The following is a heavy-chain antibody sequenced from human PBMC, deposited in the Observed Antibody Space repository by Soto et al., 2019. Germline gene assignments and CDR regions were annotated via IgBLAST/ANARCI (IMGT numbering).Heavy chain of an antibody. CDR1: GFTFSSYS. V-gene: IGHV3-48*02. CDR2: ISSTTSTA. Sequence: PXESLIHSCVASGFTFSSYSMNWVRQAPGKGLEWVSYISSTTSTAYYADSVKGRFTISRDNAKNSLYLQMNSLRDEDTAIYYCARDRYYTDYFGWFDPWGQGTLVTVTS. J-gene: IGHJ5*02. CDR3: ARDRYYTDYFGWFDP. D-gene: IGHD4-17*01.